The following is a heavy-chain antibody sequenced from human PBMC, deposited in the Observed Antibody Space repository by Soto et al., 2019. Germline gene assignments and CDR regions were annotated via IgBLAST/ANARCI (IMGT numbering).Heavy chain of an antibody. V-gene: IGHV3-30*04. CDR3: AREAGTLVQAAIASWYFDL. J-gene: IGHJ2*01. D-gene: IGHD2-2*01. CDR1: GFTFSSYA. CDR2: ISYDGRNT. Sequence: QVPLLESGGGVVQPGRSLRLSCAASGFTFSSYAMHWCRQAPGKGVEWVAVISYDGRNTYYADSVKGRFTISRDNSKNTRYLQMNSLRADDTAVYYCAREAGTLVQAAIASWYFDLWGRGTLVTVSS.